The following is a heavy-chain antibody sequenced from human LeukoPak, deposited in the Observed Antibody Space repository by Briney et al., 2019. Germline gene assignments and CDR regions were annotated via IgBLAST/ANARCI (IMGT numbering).Heavy chain of an antibody. D-gene: IGHD4-17*01. CDR2: INADGNEK. CDR3: ARGHYGRDY. CDR1: GFTFSSYA. V-gene: IGHV3-7*04. Sequence: PGGSLRLSCAASGFTFSSYAMTWVRQAPGKGLEWVAHINADGNEKYYVDSVKGRFTISRDNAKRSAYLQMDSLRVEDTAVYYCARGHYGRDYWGQGTLVTVSS. J-gene: IGHJ4*02.